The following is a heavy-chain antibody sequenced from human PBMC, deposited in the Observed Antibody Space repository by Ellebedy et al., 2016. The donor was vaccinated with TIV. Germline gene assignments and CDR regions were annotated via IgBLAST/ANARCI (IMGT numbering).Heavy chain of an antibody. D-gene: IGHD3/OR15-3a*01. Sequence: GGSLRLSCAVSGFTVSGNYMGWVRQAPGKGLEWVSIIYSSGITYYPDSVKGRFTISRDNSKNTVYLQMNSLRAEDTAVYYCSRVDLGLAFHYWGRGTLVTVSS. V-gene: IGHV3-53*01. CDR2: IYSSGIT. CDR1: GFTVSGNY. CDR3: SRVDLGLAFHY. J-gene: IGHJ4*02.